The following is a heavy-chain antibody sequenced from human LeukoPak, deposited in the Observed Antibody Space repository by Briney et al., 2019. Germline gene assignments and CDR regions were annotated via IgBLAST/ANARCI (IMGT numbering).Heavy chain of an antibody. J-gene: IGHJ4*02. CDR2: IYHSGST. V-gene: IGHV4-38-2*02. D-gene: IGHD1-1*01. Sequence: SETLSLTCTVSGYSISSGYYWGWIRQPPGKGLEWIGSIYHSGSTYYNPSLKSRVTISVDTSKNQFSLKLSSVTAADTAVYYCARGTGTGDYWGQGTLVTVSS. CDR3: ARGTGTGDY. CDR1: GYSISSGYY.